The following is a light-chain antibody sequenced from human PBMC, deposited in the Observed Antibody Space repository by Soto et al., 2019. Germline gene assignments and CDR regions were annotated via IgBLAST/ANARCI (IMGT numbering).Light chain of an antibody. CDR2: EVS. CDR3: SSYISSSTFVV. CDR1: SRDVGGYNY. Sequence: QSVLTQPASVSGSPGQSITISCTGTSRDVGGYNYVSWHQQHPGKAPKVIITEVSNRPSGVSNRFSGSKSGNTASLTISGLQAEDEADYYCSSYISSSTFVVFDGGTKLTVL. V-gene: IGLV2-14*01. J-gene: IGLJ2*01.